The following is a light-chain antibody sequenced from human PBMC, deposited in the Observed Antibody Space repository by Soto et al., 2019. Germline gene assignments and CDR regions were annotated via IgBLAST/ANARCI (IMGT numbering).Light chain of an antibody. V-gene: IGKV1-12*01. CDR3: QQTYSFPYT. J-gene: IGKJ2*01. Sequence: DIQMTQSPSSVSASVGDRVTITCRSHQDIDRWVAWYQQRPGKAPNLLIYAASSLQSGVTSRFSGSGSRTDFSLTISSLQAEDSATYFCQQTYSFPYTFGQGTKLEIK. CDR2: AAS. CDR1: QDIDRW.